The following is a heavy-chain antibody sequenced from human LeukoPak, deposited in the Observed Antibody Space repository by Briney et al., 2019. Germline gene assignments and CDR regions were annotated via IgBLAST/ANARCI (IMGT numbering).Heavy chain of an antibody. CDR1: GFTFGTYW. Sequence: HPGGSLRLSCGASGFTFGTYWMHWVRQAPGKGLVWVSGINSDGGTTTYADSVKGRFTISRDNAKNSLYLQMNSLRAEDTALYYCARVNYDSSGYYNDAFDIWGQGTMVTVSS. CDR3: ARVNYDSSGYYNDAFDI. V-gene: IGHV3-74*01. J-gene: IGHJ3*02. D-gene: IGHD3-22*01. CDR2: INSDGGTT.